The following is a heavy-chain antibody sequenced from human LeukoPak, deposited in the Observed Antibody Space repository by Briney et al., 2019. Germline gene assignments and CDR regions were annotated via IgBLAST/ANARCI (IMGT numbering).Heavy chain of an antibody. V-gene: IGHV3-23*01. J-gene: IGHJ4*02. CDR3: AGRCSSTSCYDIEFDY. CDR1: GFTFSTYA. CDR2: ISGSGANT. Sequence: SGGSLRLSCTASGFTFSTYAMSWVRQAPGKGLEWVSTISGSGANTYYADSVKGRFTISRDNAKNSLYLQMNSLRAEDTAVYYCAGRCSSTSCYDIEFDYWGQGTLVTVSS. D-gene: IGHD2-2*01.